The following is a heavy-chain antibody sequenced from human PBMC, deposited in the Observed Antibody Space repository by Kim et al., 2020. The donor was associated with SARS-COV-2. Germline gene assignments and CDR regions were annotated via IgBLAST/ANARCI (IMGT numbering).Heavy chain of an antibody. J-gene: IGHJ6*02. CDR1: GGSFSGYY. V-gene: IGHV4-34*01. CDR3: ARGIWFRELLPKPYYYHGMDV. Sequence: SETLSLTCAVYGGSFSGYYWSWIRQPPGKGLEWIGEINHSGSTNYNPSLKSRVTISVDTSKNQFSLKLSSVTAADTAVYYCARGIWFRELLPKPYYYHGMDVWGQGTTVTVSS. D-gene: IGHD3-10*01. CDR2: INHSGST.